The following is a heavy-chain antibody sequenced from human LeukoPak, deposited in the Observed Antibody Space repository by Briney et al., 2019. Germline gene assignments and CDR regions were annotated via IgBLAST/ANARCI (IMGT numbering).Heavy chain of an antibody. CDR2: INTDGSST. Sequence: QPGGSLRLSCAASGFTFSSYGMHWVRQAPGKGLVWASRINTDGSSTSYADSVQGRFTISRDNAKNTLYLQMNSLRAEDTAVYYFASADYYDSSGYYMRAAFDIWGQGTMVTVSS. D-gene: IGHD3-22*01. CDR3: ASADYYDSSGYYMRAAFDI. CDR1: GFTFSSYG. V-gene: IGHV3-74*01. J-gene: IGHJ3*02.